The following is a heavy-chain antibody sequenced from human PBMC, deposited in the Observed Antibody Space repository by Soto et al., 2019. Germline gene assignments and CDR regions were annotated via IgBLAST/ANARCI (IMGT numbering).Heavy chain of an antibody. J-gene: IGHJ6*02. CDR1: GYTFTTYG. CDR2: ISAYDGYT. D-gene: IGHD3-22*01. Sequence: QAQLVQSGAEVKKPGASVKVSCKASGYTFTTYGINWVRQAPGQGLEWLGWISAYDGYTNYAQILQGRVFMTTDTSTKTAYMELRSLRSDDTATYYCARGGYYDSSGSRNYHYYGMNVWGQGTTVTVSS. V-gene: IGHV1-18*01. CDR3: ARGGYYDSSGSRNYHYYGMNV.